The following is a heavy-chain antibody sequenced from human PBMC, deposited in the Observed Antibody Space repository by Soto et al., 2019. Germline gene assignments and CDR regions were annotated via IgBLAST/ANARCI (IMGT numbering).Heavy chain of an antibody. V-gene: IGHV1-2*04. CDR2: INPNSGGT. Sequence: ASVKVSCKASGYTFTGYYTHWVRQAPGQGLEWMGWINPNSGGTNYAQKFQGWVTMTRDTSISTAYMELSRLRSDDTAVYYCARGDFMGYYYGMDVWGQGTTVTAP. CDR3: ARGDFMGYYYGMDV. J-gene: IGHJ6*02. CDR1: GYTFTGYY. D-gene: IGHD3-3*01.